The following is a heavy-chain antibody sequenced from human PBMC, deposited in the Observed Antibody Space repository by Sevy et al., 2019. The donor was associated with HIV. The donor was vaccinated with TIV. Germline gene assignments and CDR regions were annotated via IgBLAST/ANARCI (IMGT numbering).Heavy chain of an antibody. CDR2: ISKEGRTK. D-gene: IGHD2-8*02. V-gene: IGHV3-30*18. J-gene: IGHJ6*02. CDR1: GFTFNSYA. CDR3: AKDRCTGDVCENYSHALDV. Sequence: GGSLRLSCAASGFTFNSYAMHWVRQAPGKGLEWVAVISKEGRTKYYAESVKGRFTISRDNSKNTLNLQMNSLRAEDTAVFYCAKDRCTGDVCENYSHALDVWGQGTTVTVSS.